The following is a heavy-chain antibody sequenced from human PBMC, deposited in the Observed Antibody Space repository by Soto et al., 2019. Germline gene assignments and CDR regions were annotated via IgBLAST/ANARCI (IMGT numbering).Heavy chain of an antibody. CDR3: ARQIYDSDSGPNFQYYFDS. Sequence: EVQLEQSGAEVKKPGESLTISCKGSGYSFAGYWITWVRQMPGKGLEWMGRIDPSDSQTYYSPSFRGHVTISAAKSITTVFLQWSSLRASGTTMYYCARQIYDSDSGPNFQYYFDSWGQGTLVTVSS. D-gene: IGHD3-22*01. CDR2: IDPSDSQT. CDR1: GYSFAGYW. J-gene: IGHJ4*02. V-gene: IGHV5-10-1*03.